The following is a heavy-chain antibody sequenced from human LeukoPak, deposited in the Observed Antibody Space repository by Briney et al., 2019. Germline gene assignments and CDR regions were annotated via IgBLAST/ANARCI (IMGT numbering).Heavy chain of an antibody. V-gene: IGHV1-46*01. Sequence: ASVKVSCKASGYTFTSYHMHWVRQAPGQGLEWMGIINPSGGSTSYAQKFQGRVTMTRDTSTSTVYMELSSLRSEDTAVYYCARDGNGYDPFDPWGQGTLVTVSS. CDR2: INPSGGST. CDR1: GYTFTSYH. CDR3: ARDGNGYDPFDP. J-gene: IGHJ5*02. D-gene: IGHD5-12*01.